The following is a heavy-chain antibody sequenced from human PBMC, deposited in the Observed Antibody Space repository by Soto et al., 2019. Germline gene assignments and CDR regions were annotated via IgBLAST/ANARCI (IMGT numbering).Heavy chain of an antibody. V-gene: IGHV4-59*08. J-gene: IGHJ6*02. CDR1: GGSMSPYY. CDR3: ARHSKKTGDFDYYYGMDV. Sequence: SETLSLTCSVFGGSMSPYYWSWIRQSPGKGLEWIANIYYRGNTNYHPSLESRVTISIDTSKNQFSLKLNSLTAADTAVYYCARHSKKTGDFDYYYGMDVWGQGTTVT. CDR2: IYYRGNT. D-gene: IGHD7-27*01.